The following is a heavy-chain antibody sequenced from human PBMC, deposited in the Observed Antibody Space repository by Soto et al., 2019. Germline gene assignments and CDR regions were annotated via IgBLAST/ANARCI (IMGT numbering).Heavy chain of an antibody. V-gene: IGHV4-39*01. J-gene: IGHJ4*02. CDR3: ARGLYYGSGSYYN. D-gene: IGHD3-10*01. Sequence: KPSETLSLTCTVSGGSVSSGSFYWGWIRQPPGKGLEWIGNIYYNGDTSYNPSLKSRVTISVDTSKNQFSLKLSSVTAADTAVYYCARGLYYGSGSYYNWGQGTLVTVSS. CDR1: GGSVSSGSFY. CDR2: IYYNGDT.